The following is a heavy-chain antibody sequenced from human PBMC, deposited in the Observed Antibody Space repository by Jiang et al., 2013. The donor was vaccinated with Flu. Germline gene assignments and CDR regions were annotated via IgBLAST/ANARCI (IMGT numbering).Heavy chain of an antibody. CDR1: GDSISSSSHY. Sequence: GPGLVKPSETLSLTCSVSGDSISSSSHYWGWIRQPPGKGLEWIGSINYSWTTYYNPSLKRRVTISVDTSKSQFSLKLSSVTAADTAVYYCARLLDGDYVDYWGQGTL. CDR2: INYSWTT. CDR3: ARLLDGDYVDY. J-gene: IGHJ4*02. D-gene: IGHD4-17*01. V-gene: IGHV4-39*01.